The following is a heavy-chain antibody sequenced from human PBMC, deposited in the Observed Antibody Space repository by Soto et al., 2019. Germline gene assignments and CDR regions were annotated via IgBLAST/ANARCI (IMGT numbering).Heavy chain of an antibody. CDR3: ARGASSLAP. D-gene: IGHD6-6*01. V-gene: IGHV3-53*01. CDR1: GFTVSTNY. J-gene: IGHJ5*02. CDR2: IYRDGST. Sequence: RLSCAASGFTVSTNYMSWVRQAPGKGLEWVSVIYRDGSTYFADSLKGRFTIARDNSKSTLYLQMNILRVEDTAVYYCARGASSLAPWGQGTPVTVSS.